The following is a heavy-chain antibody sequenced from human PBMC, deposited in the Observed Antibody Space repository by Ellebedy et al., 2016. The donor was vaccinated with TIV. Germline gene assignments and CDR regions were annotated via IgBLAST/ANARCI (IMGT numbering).Heavy chain of an antibody. CDR3: AKDLNPKDFWSGNVDY. D-gene: IGHD3-3*01. CDR2: ISYDGSNK. V-gene: IGHV3-30*18. Sequence: GGSLRLXXAASGFIFSSYGMHWVRQAPGKGLEWVAVISYDGSNKYYADSVKGRFTISRDNSKNTLYLQMNSLRAEDTAVYYCAKDLNPKDFWSGNVDYWGQGTLVTVSS. CDR1: GFIFSSYG. J-gene: IGHJ4*02.